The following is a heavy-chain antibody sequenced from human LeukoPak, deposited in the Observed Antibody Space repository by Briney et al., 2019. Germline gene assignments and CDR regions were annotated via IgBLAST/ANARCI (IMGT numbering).Heavy chain of an antibody. CDR1: GYTFTGYY. V-gene: IGHV1-2*02. CDR3: ARGPYYYGSGSYYLGPNFDY. Sequence: ASVKVSCKASGYTFTGYYMHWVRQAPGQGLEWMGWINPNSGGTNYAQKFQGRVTMTRDTSISTAYMELSRLRSDATAVYYCARGPYYYGSGSYYLGPNFDYWGQGTLVTVSS. J-gene: IGHJ4*02. D-gene: IGHD3-10*01. CDR2: INPNSGGT.